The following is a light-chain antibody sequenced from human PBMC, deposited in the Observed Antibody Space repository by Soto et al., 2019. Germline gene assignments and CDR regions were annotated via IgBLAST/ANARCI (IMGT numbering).Light chain of an antibody. V-gene: IGKV2-28*01. Sequence: DIVVTQSPLSLPVTPGEPASISCRSSQSLLESNGYNYLDWYLQKPGQSPQLLIYLGSNRASGVPDRFRGSGSGTDFTLKISRVEAEDVGVYYCMQSLQIPWTFGQGTKVEIK. J-gene: IGKJ1*01. CDR1: QSLLESNGYNY. CDR2: LGS. CDR3: MQSLQIPWT.